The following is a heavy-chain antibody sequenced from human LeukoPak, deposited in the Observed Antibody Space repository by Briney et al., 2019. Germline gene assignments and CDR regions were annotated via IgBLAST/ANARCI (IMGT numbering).Heavy chain of an antibody. Sequence: PGGSLRLSCAASGFTFSSYAMSWVRQAPGKGLEWVSAISGSGGSTYYADSVKGRFTISRDNTKNSLFLQMSSLRAEDTAVYYCATDRGWRTSGYYLYYLEYWGQGTLVTFSS. CDR3: ATDRGWRTSGYYLYYLEY. V-gene: IGHV3-23*01. CDR2: ISGSGGST. J-gene: IGHJ4*02. D-gene: IGHD3-3*01. CDR1: GFTFSSYA.